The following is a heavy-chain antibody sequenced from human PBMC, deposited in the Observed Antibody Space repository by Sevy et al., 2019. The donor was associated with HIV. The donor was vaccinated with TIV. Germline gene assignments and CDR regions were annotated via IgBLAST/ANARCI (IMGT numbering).Heavy chain of an antibody. CDR1: GFTFSSYA. Sequence: GGSLRLSCAASGFTFSSYAFHWVRQAPGKGLEWVGVISFDGRKTEYANTVKGRFTISKDKSKNTLHLRMSRVRGDDTAVYYCARDLRVDLDCWGQGTLVTVSS. J-gene: IGHJ4*02. CDR3: ARDLRVDLDC. V-gene: IGHV3-30*04. CDR2: ISFDGRKT.